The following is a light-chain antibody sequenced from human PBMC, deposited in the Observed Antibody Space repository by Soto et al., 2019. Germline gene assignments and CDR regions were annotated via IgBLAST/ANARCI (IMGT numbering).Light chain of an antibody. CDR1: SSDVGGYNY. J-gene: IGLJ2*01. CDR2: DVS. V-gene: IGLV2-14*01. Sequence: QSALTQPASVSGSPGQSITISCTGTSSDVGGYNYVSWYQQHPGKAPKLMIYDVSNRPSGVSNRFYGSKSGNTASLTISGLQDEDEADYYCSSYTSSSTRVVFGGGTKVTVL. CDR3: SSYTSSSTRVV.